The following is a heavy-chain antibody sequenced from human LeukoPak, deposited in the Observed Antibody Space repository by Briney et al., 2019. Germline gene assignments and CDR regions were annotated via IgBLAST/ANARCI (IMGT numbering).Heavy chain of an antibody. CDR3: AKLRDGYNSGYFDY. CDR2: ISGSGGST. V-gene: IGHV3-23*01. Sequence: GGPLRLSCAASGFTFSSYAMSWVRQAPGKGLEWVSAISGSGGSTYYADSVKGRFTISRDNSKNTLYLQMNSLRAEDTAVYYCAKLRDGYNSGYFDYWGQGTLVTVSS. CDR1: GFTFSSYA. D-gene: IGHD5-24*01. J-gene: IGHJ4*02.